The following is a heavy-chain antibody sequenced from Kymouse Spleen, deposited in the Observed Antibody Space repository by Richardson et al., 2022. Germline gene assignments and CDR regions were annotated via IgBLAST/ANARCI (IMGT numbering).Heavy chain of an antibody. CDR3: ARAHIVATITTLTT. CDR2: IYYSGST. V-gene: IGHV4-59*01. D-gene: IGHD5-12*01. CDR1: GGSISSYY. Sequence: QVQLQESGPGLVKPSETLSLTCTVSGGSISSYYWSWIRQPPGKGLEWIGYIYYSGSTNYNPSLKSRVTISVDTSKNQFSLKLSSVTAADTAVYYCARAHIVATITTLTTGAREPWSPSPQ. J-gene: IGHJ4*02.